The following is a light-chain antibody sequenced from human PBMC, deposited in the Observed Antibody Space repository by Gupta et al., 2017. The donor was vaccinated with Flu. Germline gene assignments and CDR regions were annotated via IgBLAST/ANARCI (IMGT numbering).Light chain of an antibody. CDR2: GTS. CDR3: QQYTASPLT. J-gene: IGKJ2*01. CDR1: QSVSSSR. Sequence: IVLTQSPDTLSLSPGERATLSCRASQSVSSSRLAWYQQKPGHAPRLLIYGTSSRATAIPYRVSGSGSETDFTLTISRVEPEDFAVYYCQQYTASPLTFGHGTNLEIK. V-gene: IGKV3-20*01.